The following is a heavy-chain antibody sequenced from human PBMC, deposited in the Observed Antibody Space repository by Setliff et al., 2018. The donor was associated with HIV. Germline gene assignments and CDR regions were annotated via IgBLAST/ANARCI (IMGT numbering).Heavy chain of an antibody. J-gene: IGHJ6*03. V-gene: IGHV5-51*01. Sequence: GESLKISCKASGYTFTRWWIGWVRQTPGQGLEWLGIVYPGDSNTRVSPSFQGQVTISADKSISTAYLQWSSLKASDTAMYYCARFVHSSGWYSSSYYYYMDVWGKGTTVTVSS. CDR3: ARFVHSSGWYSSSYYYYMDV. D-gene: IGHD3-22*01. CDR2: VYPGDSNT. CDR1: GYTFTRWW.